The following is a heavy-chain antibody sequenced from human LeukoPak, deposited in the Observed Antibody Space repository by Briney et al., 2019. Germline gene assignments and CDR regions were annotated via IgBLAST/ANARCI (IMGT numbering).Heavy chain of an antibody. Sequence: ASVKVSCKASGYTFTSYGIIWVRQAPGQGLEWMGWISAYNGNTNYAQKLQGRVTMTTDTSTSTAYMELRSLRSDDTAVYYCARNPDDYVWGSYRYTDSGDDAFDIWGQGTMVTVSS. CDR1: GYTFTSYG. CDR2: ISAYNGNT. J-gene: IGHJ3*02. D-gene: IGHD3-16*02. V-gene: IGHV1-18*01. CDR3: ARNPDDYVWGSYRYTDSGDDAFDI.